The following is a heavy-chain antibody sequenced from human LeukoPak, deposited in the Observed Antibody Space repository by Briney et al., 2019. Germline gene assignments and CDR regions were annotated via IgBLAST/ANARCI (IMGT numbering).Heavy chain of an antibody. CDR3: ARRVKYSSGWYVGYYYYYMDV. CDR2: IYYSGST. CDR1: GGSISSSTYF. J-gene: IGHJ6*03. V-gene: IGHV4-39*01. D-gene: IGHD6-19*01. Sequence: SETLSLTCTVSGGSISSSTYFWGWIRQPPGKGLEWIGTIYYSGSTYYNPSLKSRVTISVDTSKNQFSLKLSSVTAADTAVYYCARRVKYSSGWYVGYYYYYMDVWGKGTTVTISS.